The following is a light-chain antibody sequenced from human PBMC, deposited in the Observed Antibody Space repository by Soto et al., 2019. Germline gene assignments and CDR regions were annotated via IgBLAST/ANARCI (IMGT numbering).Light chain of an antibody. CDR2: DAS. J-gene: IGKJ5*01. Sequence: IVLTQSPGTLSLSPGERATLSCRASHSVPRSYLAWYQQRPGQAPTLLLYDASNRATSIPDRFSGSESGTDFTLTTSSLDPEVFAVYYGHEYAWSSLTFGQGTRLE. CDR1: HSVPRSY. V-gene: IGKV3-20*01. CDR3: HEYAWSSLT.